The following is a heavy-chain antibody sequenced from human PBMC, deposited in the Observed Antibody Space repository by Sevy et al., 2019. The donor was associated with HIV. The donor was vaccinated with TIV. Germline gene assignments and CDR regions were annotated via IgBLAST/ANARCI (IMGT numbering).Heavy chain of an antibody. V-gene: IGHV1-18*01. CDR1: GYTFTSYG. CDR2: ISAYNGNT. D-gene: IGHD3-10*01. Sequence: ASVKVSCKASGYTFTSYGISWVRQAPGQGLEWMGWISAYNGNTNYAQKLQGRVTITTDTSTSTAYMELRSLRSDDTAVYYCARESMIRGNFDYWGQGTLVTVSS. J-gene: IGHJ4*02. CDR3: ARESMIRGNFDY.